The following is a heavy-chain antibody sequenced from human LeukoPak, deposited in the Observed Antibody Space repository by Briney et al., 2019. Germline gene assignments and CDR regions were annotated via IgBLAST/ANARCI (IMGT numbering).Heavy chain of an antibody. J-gene: IGHJ6*02. CDR3: ARDSEQQLALYGMDV. CDR1: GFTVSSNY. V-gene: IGHV3-66*01. CDR2: IYSGGST. Sequence: GGSLRLSCAASGFTVSSNYMSWVRQAPGKGLEWVSVIYSGGSTYYADSVKGRFTISRDNSESTLYLQMNSLRAEDTAVYYCARDSEQQLALYGMDVWGQGTTVTVSS. D-gene: IGHD6-13*01.